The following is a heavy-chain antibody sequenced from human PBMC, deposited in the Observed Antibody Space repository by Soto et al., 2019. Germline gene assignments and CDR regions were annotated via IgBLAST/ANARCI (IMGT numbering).Heavy chain of an antibody. J-gene: IGHJ4*02. Sequence: QVQLVESGGGVVQPGRSLRLSCAASGFTFSSYGMHWVRQAPGKGLEWVAVIWYAGSNKYYADSVKGRFTISRDNSKKTLYLQMNSLRAEDTAVYYCARDCTPRNWNARPIDYWGQGTLVTVSS. D-gene: IGHD1-1*01. CDR3: ARDCTPRNWNARPIDY. CDR1: GFTFSSYG. CDR2: IWYAGSNK. V-gene: IGHV3-33*01.